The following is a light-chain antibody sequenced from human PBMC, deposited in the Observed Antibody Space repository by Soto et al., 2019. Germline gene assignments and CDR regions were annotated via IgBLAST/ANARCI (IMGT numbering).Light chain of an antibody. Sequence: QSALTQPASISGSPGQSVTISFAGTSSDIGGYNYVSWYQHHPGTAPKLIIYDVSSRPSGVSHRFSASKSGNTASLTISGLQAEDEADYYCSSFSVASPLFGTGTKVTVL. CDR1: SSDIGGYNY. CDR3: SSFSVASPL. CDR2: DVS. V-gene: IGLV2-14*01. J-gene: IGLJ1*01.